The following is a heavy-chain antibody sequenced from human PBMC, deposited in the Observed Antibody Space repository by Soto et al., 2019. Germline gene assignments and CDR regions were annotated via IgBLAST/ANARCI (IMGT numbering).Heavy chain of an antibody. Sequence: SETLSLTCAVSGGSISSGGYSWSWIRQPPGKGLEWIEYIYHSGSTYYNPSLKSRVTISVDRSKNQFSLKLSSVAAADTAVYYCALGDSTTFGMDVWGQGTTVTVSS. CDR3: ALGDSTTFGMDV. J-gene: IGHJ6*02. V-gene: IGHV4-30-2*01. CDR1: GGSISSGGYS. CDR2: IYHSGST. D-gene: IGHD1-26*01.